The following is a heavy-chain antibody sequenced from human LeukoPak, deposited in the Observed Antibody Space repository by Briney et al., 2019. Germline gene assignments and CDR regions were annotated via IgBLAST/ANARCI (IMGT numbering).Heavy chain of an antibody. CDR3: ARVLLWFGESPAPFDI. CDR1: GFTFSSYS. D-gene: IGHD3-10*01. V-gene: IGHV3-21*01. Sequence: GGSLRLSCAASGFTFSSYSMNWVRQAPGKGLEWVSYISSSSSYIYYADSVKGRFTISRDNAKNSLYLQMNSLRAEDTAVYYCARVLLWFGESPAPFDIWGQGTMVTVSS. J-gene: IGHJ3*02. CDR2: ISSSSSYI.